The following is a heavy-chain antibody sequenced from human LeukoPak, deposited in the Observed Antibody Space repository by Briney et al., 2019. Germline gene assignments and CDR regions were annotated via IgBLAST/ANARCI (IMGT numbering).Heavy chain of an antibody. D-gene: IGHD3-22*01. CDR2: INPNSGGT. V-gene: IGHV1-2*02. J-gene: IGHJ4*02. CDR1: GYTFTGYY. CDR3: AREREGYYYDSSGYYGY. Sequence: ASVKVSCKASGYTFTGYYMHWVRQAPGQGLEWMGWINPNSGGTNYAQKFQGRVTMTRDTSISTAYMELSRLRSDDTAVYYCAREREGYYYDSSGYYGYWGQGTLVTVSS.